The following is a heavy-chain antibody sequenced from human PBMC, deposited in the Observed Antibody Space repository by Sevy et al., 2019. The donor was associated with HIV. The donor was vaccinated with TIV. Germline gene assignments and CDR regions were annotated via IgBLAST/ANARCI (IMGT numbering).Heavy chain of an antibody. V-gene: IGHV3-48*03. J-gene: IGHJ6*02. CDR2: IRASGLTI. CDR1: GFTFSSYE. Sequence: GGSLRLSCAASGFTFSSYEMNWVRQAPGKGLEWVSYIRASGLTIDYADSVKGRFTISRDNAKNSLYLHMHSLRADDTAVYFCARADSSSSEDRFYYYGLDVWGQGTTVTVSS. D-gene: IGHD6-6*01. CDR3: ARADSSSSEDRFYYYGLDV.